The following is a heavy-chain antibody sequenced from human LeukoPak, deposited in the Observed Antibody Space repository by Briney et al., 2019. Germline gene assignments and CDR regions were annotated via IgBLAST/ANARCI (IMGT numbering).Heavy chain of an antibody. CDR1: GDSVSSNGVA. V-gene: IGHV6-1*01. CDR3: ARGKYSAFDI. Sequence: SQTLSLTCGISGDSVSSNGVAWNWSRQSPSRGLEWLGRTYYRSKWYNDYAVSVKSRITVNPDTSKNQFSLQLNSVTPEDTAVYYCARGKYSAFDIWGRGTMVTVSS. J-gene: IGHJ3*02. CDR2: TYYRSKWYN. D-gene: IGHD1-26*01.